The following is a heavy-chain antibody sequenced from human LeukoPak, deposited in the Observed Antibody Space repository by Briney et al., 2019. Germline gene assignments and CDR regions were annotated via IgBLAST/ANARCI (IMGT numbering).Heavy chain of an antibody. V-gene: IGHV3-21*01. D-gene: IGHD3/OR15-3a*01. CDR3: ARDAGGLLALDY. J-gene: IGHJ4*02. CDR1: GFTFSSYS. Sequence: PGGSLRLSCAASGFTFSSYSMNWVRQAPGKGLEWVSSISSSSSYIYYADSVKGRFTISRDNAKNSLYLQMNSLRAEDTAVYYCARDAGGLLALDYWGQGTLVAVSS. CDR2: ISSSSSYI.